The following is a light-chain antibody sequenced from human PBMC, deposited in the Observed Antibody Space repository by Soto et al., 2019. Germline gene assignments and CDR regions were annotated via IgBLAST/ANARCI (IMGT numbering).Light chain of an antibody. CDR3: GTWDTSLSFV. J-gene: IGLJ1*01. Sequence: QPVLTQPPSVSAAPGQKVTISCSGSTSNIGNNYVSWYQHLPGTAPKLLIYENNKRPSGIPDRFSGSKSGTSATLGITGLQTGDEADYYCGTWDTSLSFVFGTGTKLTVL. V-gene: IGLV1-51*02. CDR2: ENN. CDR1: TSNIGNNY.